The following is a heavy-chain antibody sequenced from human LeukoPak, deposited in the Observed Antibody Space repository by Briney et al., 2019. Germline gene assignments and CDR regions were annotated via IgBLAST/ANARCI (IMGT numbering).Heavy chain of an antibody. J-gene: IGHJ6*03. CDR2: IYTSGST. CDR1: GGSISSYY. Sequence: SETLSLTCTVSGGSISSYYWSWLRQPAGKGLEWIGRIYTSGSTNYNPSLKSRVTISVDTSKNQFSLKLSSVTAADTAVYYCARVLSGWYRDYYMDVWGKGTTVTISS. D-gene: IGHD6-19*01. V-gene: IGHV4-4*07. CDR3: ARVLSGWYRDYYMDV.